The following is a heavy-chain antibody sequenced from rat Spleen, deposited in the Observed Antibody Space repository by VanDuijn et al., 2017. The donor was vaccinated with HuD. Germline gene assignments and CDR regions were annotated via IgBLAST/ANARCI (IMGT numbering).Heavy chain of an antibody. V-gene: IGHV5-29*01. Sequence: EVQLVESGGGLVQPGRSLKLSCAASGFTFSNYGMAWVRQAPTKGLEWVATISHDGSGTDYRDSVKGRFTISRDNAKSTPYLKMDSLRSEDTATYYCARYRDSFGHVGIFDYWGQGVMVTVSS. D-gene: IGHD1-11*01. J-gene: IGHJ2*01. CDR1: GFTFSNYG. CDR2: ISHDGSGT. CDR3: ARYRDSFGHVGIFDY.